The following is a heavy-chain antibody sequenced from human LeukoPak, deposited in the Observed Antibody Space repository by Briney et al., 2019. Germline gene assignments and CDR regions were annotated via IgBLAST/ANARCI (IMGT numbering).Heavy chain of an antibody. Sequence: PSETLSLTCTVSGGSISSSSYYWGWIRQPPGKGLEWIGSIYYSGSTYHNPSLKSRVTISVDTSKNQFSLKLSSVTAADTAVYYCARDRWNYYYYYMDVWGKGTTVTVSS. CDR1: GGSISSSSYY. J-gene: IGHJ6*03. D-gene: IGHD5-24*01. V-gene: IGHV4-39*07. CDR3: ARDRWNYYYYYMDV. CDR2: IYYSGST.